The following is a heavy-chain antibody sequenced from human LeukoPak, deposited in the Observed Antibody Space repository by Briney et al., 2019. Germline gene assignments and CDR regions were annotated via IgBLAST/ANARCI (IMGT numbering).Heavy chain of an antibody. Sequence: GASVKVSCKASGYTFTSYDINWVRQATGQGLEWMGWMNPNSGNTGYAQKFQGRVTMTRNTSISTAYMELSILRSEDTAVYYCSSIAASTCQQQCDDGGQGTLVTVS. D-gene: IGHD1/OR15-1a*01. J-gene: IGHJ4*02. CDR3: SSIAASTCQQQCDD. CDR2: MNPNSGNT. V-gene: IGHV1-8*01. CDR1: GYTFTSYD.